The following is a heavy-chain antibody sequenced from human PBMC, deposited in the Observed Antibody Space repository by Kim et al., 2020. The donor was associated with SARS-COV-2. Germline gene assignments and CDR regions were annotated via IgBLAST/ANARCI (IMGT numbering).Heavy chain of an antibody. V-gene: IGHV3-30*02. J-gene: IGHJ2*01. D-gene: IGHD2-2*02. CDR3: AKYTLGCNSWYFDL. Sequence: ADSVKGRFTISRDNSKNMLYLPMNSLRPEDTAVYYCAKYTLGCNSWYFDLWGRGTLVTVSS.